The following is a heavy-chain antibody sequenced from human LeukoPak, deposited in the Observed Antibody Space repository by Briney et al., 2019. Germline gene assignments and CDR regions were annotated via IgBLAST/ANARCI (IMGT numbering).Heavy chain of an antibody. CDR3: ARVWYYYDSTGILTLYFDY. Sequence: GASVKVSCKTSGYTFTGYYMHWVRQAPGQGLEWMGWINPTSGGTSYAQKFQGRVTMTRDTSISTAYMELSRLRSDDTAVYYCARVWYYYDSTGILTLYFDYWGQGTLVTVSS. CDR2: INPTSGGT. J-gene: IGHJ4*02. CDR1: GYTFTGYY. D-gene: IGHD3-22*01. V-gene: IGHV1-2*02.